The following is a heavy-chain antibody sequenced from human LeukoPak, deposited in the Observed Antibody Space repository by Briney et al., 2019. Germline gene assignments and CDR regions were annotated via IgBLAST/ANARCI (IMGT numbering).Heavy chain of an antibody. CDR3: ASISAGTIRYWFDP. V-gene: IGHV4-34*01. D-gene: IGHD6-13*01. J-gene: IGHJ5*02. CDR2: INHSGST. Sequence: SETLSLTCSVSGGSISSYYWSWIRQPPGKGLEWIGEINHSGSTNYNPSLKSRVTISVDTSKNQFSLKLSSVTAADTAVYYCASISAGTIRYWFDPWGQGTLVTVSS. CDR1: GGSISSYY.